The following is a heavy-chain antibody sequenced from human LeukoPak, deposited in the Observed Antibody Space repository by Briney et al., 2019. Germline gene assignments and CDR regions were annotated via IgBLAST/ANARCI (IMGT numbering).Heavy chain of an antibody. CDR1: GYTFTSYG. J-gene: IGHJ5*02. CDR3: ARWRSSGWFDP. CDR2: ISAYNGNT. V-gene: IGHV1-18*01. D-gene: IGHD6-19*01. Sequence: ASVKVSCKASGYTFTSYGISWVRQAPGQGLEWMGWISAYNGNTNYTQKLQGRVTMTTDTSTSTAYMELRSLRSDDTSVYYCARWRSSGWFDPWGQGTLVTVSS.